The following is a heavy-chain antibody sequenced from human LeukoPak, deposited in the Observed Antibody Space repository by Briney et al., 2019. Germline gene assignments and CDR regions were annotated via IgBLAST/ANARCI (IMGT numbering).Heavy chain of an antibody. V-gene: IGHV3-48*03. J-gene: IGHJ4*02. D-gene: IGHD3-22*01. Sequence: PGGSLRLSCAASGFTFSSYEMNWVRQAPGKGLEWVSYISSSGSTIYYAGSVKGRFTISRDNAKNSLYLQMNSLRAEDTAVYYCARGSVYYYDSSGHWGYWGQGTLVTVSS. CDR2: ISSSGSTI. CDR3: ARGSVYYYDSSGHWGY. CDR1: GFTFSSYE.